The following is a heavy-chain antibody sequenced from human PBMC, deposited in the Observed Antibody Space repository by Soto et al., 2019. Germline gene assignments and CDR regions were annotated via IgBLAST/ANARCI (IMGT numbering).Heavy chain of an antibody. V-gene: IGHV3-49*04. CDR1: GFTFGDYA. Sequence: GSLRLSCPASGFTFGDYAMSWVRQAPGKGLEWVGFIRSKAYDGTTEYAASVKGRFTISRDDSKSIAYLQMNSLKTEDTAVYYCTGSMTPYGMDVWGQGTTVTVSS. J-gene: IGHJ6*02. CDR2: IRSKAYDGTT. D-gene: IGHD3-22*01. CDR3: TGSMTPYGMDV.